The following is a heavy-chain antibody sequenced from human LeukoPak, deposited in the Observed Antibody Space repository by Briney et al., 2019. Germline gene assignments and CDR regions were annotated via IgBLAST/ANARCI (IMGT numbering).Heavy chain of an antibody. J-gene: IGHJ4*02. CDR2: ISSSGSTI. V-gene: IGHV3-11*01. Sequence: GGSLRLSCAAPGFTFSDYYMSWIRQAPGKGLEWVSYISSSGSTIYYADSVKGRFTISRDNAKNSLYLQMNSLRAEDTAVYYCASGRDCGGDCYVFDYWGQGTLVTVSS. CDR1: GFTFSDYY. CDR3: ASGRDCGGDCYVFDY. D-gene: IGHD2-21*02.